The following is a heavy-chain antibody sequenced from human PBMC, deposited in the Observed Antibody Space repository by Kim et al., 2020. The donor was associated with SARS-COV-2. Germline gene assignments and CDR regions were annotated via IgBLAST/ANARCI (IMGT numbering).Heavy chain of an antibody. CDR1: GFTFSSYA. CDR2: ISYDGSNK. V-gene: IGHV3-30*04. CDR3: ARGGLLEKIAAAGTYYYGMDV. Sequence: GGSLRLSCAASGFTFSSYAMHWVRQAPGKGLEWVAVISYDGSNKYYADSVKGRFTISRDNSKNTLYLQMNSLRAEDTAVYYCARGGLLEKIAAAGTYYYGMDVCGQGTTVTVSS. J-gene: IGHJ6*01. D-gene: IGHD6-13*01.